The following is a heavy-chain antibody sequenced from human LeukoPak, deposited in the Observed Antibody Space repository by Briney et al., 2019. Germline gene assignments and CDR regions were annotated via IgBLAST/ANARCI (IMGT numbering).Heavy chain of an antibody. CDR2: IKHDESKI. D-gene: IGHD3-10*01. V-gene: IGHV3-30*02. J-gene: IGHJ4*02. CDR3: AKESASFHTSGASFDY. Sequence: GGSLRLSCAASGFTFSNHGMHWVRQAPGKGLEWVAFIKHDESKIHYADSVKGRFTVSRDTAKNTLYLRMNSLGVEDTAVYFCAKESASFHTSGASFDYWGQGTLVTVSS. CDR1: GFTFSNHG.